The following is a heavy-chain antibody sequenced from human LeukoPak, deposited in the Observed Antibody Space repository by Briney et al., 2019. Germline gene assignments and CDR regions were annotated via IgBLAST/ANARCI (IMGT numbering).Heavy chain of an antibody. Sequence: SETLSLTCSVSGDSISSSRYFWGWIRQPPGKGLDWVGSIYYTGSTYYNPSLKSRVTISMDTSKNQFSLRLSSVTAADTAVYYCARGLPFYDFWSGYLNPWGQGTLVTVSS. D-gene: IGHD3-3*01. V-gene: IGHV4-39*07. CDR2: IYYTGST. CDR3: ARGLPFYDFWSGYLNP. J-gene: IGHJ5*02. CDR1: GDSISSSRYF.